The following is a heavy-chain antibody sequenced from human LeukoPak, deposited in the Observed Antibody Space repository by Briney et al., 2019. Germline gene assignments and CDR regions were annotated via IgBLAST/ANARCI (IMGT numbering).Heavy chain of an antibody. CDR2: IFYTGAT. CDR1: GVSISGSY. CDR3: ARYDSSRAGFDF. Sequence: PSETLSLTCTVSGVSISGSYWSWIRQPPGKGLEWIGYIFYTGATYYSPSLKGRITISLDTSQNQFSLKMNSVTAADTAIYFCARYDSSRAGFDFWGQGALVTVSS. J-gene: IGHJ4*02. D-gene: IGHD3-9*01. V-gene: IGHV4-59*01.